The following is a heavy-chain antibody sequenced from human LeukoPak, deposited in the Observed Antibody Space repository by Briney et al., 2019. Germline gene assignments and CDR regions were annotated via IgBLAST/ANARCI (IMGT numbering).Heavy chain of an antibody. CDR2: ISYDGSNK. D-gene: IGHD2-15*01. V-gene: IGHV3-30-3*01. CDR3: ARANWAGIEAPATDY. CDR1: GFTFSSYA. J-gene: IGHJ4*02. Sequence: GRSLRLSCAASGFTFSSYAMHWVRQAPGKGLEWVAVISYDGSNKYYADSVKGRFTISRDNSKNTLYLQMNSLRAEDTAVYFCARANWAGIEAPATDYWGQGTLVTVSS.